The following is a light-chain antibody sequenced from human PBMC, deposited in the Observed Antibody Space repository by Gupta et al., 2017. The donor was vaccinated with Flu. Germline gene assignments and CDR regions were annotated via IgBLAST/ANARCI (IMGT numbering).Light chain of an antibody. Sequence: QSVLTQPPSVSSAPGQKVSISCSGSRSNIENNYVSWYQQLPATAPNLLIYDNNKRPSGIPDRFSGSKSDTSATLGITGLQTGDEADYYCGTGDSSRSGWVFGGGIKRTVL. CDR3: GTGDSSRSGWV. CDR1: RSNIENNY. CDR2: DNN. V-gene: IGLV1-51*01. J-gene: IGLJ3*02.